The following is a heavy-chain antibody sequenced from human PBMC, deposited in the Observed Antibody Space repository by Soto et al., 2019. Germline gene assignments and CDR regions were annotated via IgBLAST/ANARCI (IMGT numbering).Heavy chain of an antibody. V-gene: IGHV1-18*01. CDR3: ARDPRFDYDFWSVFGP. CDR2: ISAYNGNT. Sequence: GAPVKVSCKASGYTFTSYGISWVRQAPGQGLEWMGWISAYNGNTNYAQKLQGRVTMTTDTSTSTAYMELRSLRSDDTALYYCARDPRFDYDFWSVFGPWGQGTLVTVSS. CDR1: GYTFTSYG. J-gene: IGHJ5*02. D-gene: IGHD3-3*01.